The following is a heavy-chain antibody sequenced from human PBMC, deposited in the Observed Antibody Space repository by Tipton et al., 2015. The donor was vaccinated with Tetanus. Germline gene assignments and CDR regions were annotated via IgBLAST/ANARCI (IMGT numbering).Heavy chain of an antibody. D-gene: IGHD4-17*01. CDR2: IYYSGSS. J-gene: IGHJ3*01. CDR3: ARPSTTVTPRAFDV. Sequence: TLSLTCNVSGASMSSSSYYWVWIRQPPGKGLEWIGSIYYSGSSYYNPSLESRVTISLDTSKNRFSLKLTSVTAADAAVYYCARPSTTVTPRAFDVWGQGTMVTVSS. V-gene: IGHV4-39*01. CDR1: GASMSSSSYY.